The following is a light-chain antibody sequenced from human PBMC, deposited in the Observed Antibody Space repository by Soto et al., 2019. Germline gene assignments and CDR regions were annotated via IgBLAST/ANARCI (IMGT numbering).Light chain of an antibody. CDR3: QQYSSSRT. CDR1: QSVSGY. V-gene: IGKV3-20*01. Sequence: VVLTQSPVTLSLAPWERATLSCRASQSVSGYLAWYQQKPGQAPRLLIYGGSSRATGIPVRFSGSGSETDFTLTITRLEPEDFAVYYCQQYSSSRTFGQGTKVDIK. J-gene: IGKJ1*01. CDR2: GGS.